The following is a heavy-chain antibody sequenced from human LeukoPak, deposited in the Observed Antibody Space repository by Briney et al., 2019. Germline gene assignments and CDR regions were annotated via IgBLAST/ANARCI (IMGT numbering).Heavy chain of an antibody. CDR1: GGTFSSNT. CDR2: IIPIFGTA. D-gene: IGHD3-22*01. Sequence: SVKVSCKASGGTFSSNTISWVRQAPGQGLECMGGIIPIFGTANYAQKFQGRVTITADESTSTAYMELSSLRSEDTAVYYCARGLDYYDSSGRGIYYFDYWGQGTLVTVSS. CDR3: ARGLDYYDSSGRGIYYFDY. J-gene: IGHJ4*02. V-gene: IGHV1-69*13.